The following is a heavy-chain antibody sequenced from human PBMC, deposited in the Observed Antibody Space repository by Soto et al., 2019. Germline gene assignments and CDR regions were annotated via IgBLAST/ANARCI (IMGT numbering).Heavy chain of an antibody. D-gene: IGHD3-22*01. Sequence: ASVKVSCTASGYTFTGYYMHWVRQAPGQGLEWMGWINPNSGGTNYAQKFQGWVTMTRDTSISTAYMELSRLRSDDTAVYYCARSGNSSGYYDYFDYWGQGTLVTVSS. CDR3: ARSGNSSGYYDYFDY. CDR1: GYTFTGYY. CDR2: INPNSGGT. V-gene: IGHV1-2*04. J-gene: IGHJ4*02.